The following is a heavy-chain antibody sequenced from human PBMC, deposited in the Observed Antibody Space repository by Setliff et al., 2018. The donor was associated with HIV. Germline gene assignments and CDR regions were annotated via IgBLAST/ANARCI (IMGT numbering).Heavy chain of an antibody. J-gene: IGHJ3*02. D-gene: IGHD2-2*01. CDR2: ISTYSGDT. CDR1: GYSFSNYG. CDR3: ATQRDIVMVPGQGGFDI. V-gene: IGHV1-18*01. Sequence: ASVKVSCKASGYSFSNYGLTWVRQAPGQGLEWMGWISTYSGDTSYAQKLQGRVIMTTDTSTSTAYMELRSLRSDDTAMYYCATQRDIVMVPGQGGFDIWAQGTMVTVSS.